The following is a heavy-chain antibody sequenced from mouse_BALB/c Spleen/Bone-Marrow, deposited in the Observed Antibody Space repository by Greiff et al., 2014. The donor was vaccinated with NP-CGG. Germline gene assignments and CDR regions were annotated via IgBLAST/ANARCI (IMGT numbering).Heavy chain of an antibody. Sequence: LVESGAELVKPGASVKLSRTASGFNIKDTYMHWVKQRPEQGLEWIGRIDPANGNTKYDPKFQGKATITADTSSNTAYLQLSSLTSEDTAVYYCASYCYGRAWFAYWGQGSLVPVAA. CDR1: GFNIKDTY. V-gene: IGHV14-3*02. D-gene: IGHD1-1*01. CDR3: ASYCYGRAWFAY. CDR2: IDPANGNT. J-gene: IGHJ3*01.